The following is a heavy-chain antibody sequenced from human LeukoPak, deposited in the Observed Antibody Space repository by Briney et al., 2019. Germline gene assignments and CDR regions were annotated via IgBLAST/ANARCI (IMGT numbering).Heavy chain of an antibody. D-gene: IGHD2-2*03. J-gene: IGHJ6*02. Sequence: SETLSLTCTVSGGSIKNYYWIWIRQSPGKGLEWIGCIYYSGSTNYNPSLKSRVTISVDTSKNQFSLKLSSVTAADTAVYYCARAGYCSSTSCQWVPLVWGQGTTVTVSS. CDR1: GGSIKNYY. V-gene: IGHV4-59*01. CDR3: ARAGYCSSTSCQWVPLV. CDR2: IYYSGST.